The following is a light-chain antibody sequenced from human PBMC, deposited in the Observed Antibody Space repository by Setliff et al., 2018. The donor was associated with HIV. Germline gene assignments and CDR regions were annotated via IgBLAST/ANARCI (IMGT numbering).Light chain of an antibody. V-gene: IGLV2-8*01. CDR3: SSYTSRTPLYL. CDR2: QVT. CDR1: SSDVGDSNY. J-gene: IGLJ1*01. Sequence: QSVLTQPPSASGSPGQSVTISCTGSSSDVGDSNYVSWYQQHPGKAPKLMIYQVTKRPSGVPDRFSGSKSGNTASLTVSGLQAEDEADYYCSSYTSRTPLYLFGTGTKVTVL.